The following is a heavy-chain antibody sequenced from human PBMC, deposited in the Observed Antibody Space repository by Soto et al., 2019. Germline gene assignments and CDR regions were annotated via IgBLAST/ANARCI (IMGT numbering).Heavy chain of an antibody. J-gene: IGHJ4*02. D-gene: IGHD1-26*01. CDR2: INHSGST. V-gene: IGHV4-34*01. Sequence: QVQLQQWGAGLLKPSETLSLTCAVYGGSFSGYYWSWIRQPPGKGLEWIGEINHSGSTNYNPSLKSRVTISVDTSKNQFSLKPSSVTAADTAVYYCARGSRGGSYYRYWGQGTLVTVSS. CDR1: GGSFSGYY. CDR3: ARGSRGGSYYRY.